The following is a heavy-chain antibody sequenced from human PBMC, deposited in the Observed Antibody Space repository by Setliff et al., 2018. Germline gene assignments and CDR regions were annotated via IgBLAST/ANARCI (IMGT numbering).Heavy chain of an antibody. V-gene: IGHV1-69*05. D-gene: IGHD5-18*01. CDR3: AREGVDTRSSTDYRYYMDV. Sequence: SVKVSCKASGGTLSSYGISWVRQAPGQGLEWMGGTIPIFGTTNYAQKFQGRVTIITDESTSTAYMELSSLTSADTAVYYCAREGVDTRSSTDYRYYMDVWGKGTTVTVSS. J-gene: IGHJ6*03. CDR1: GGTLSSYG. CDR2: TIPIFGTT.